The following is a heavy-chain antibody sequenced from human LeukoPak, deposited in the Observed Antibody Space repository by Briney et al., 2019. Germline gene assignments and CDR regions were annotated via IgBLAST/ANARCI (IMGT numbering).Heavy chain of an antibody. V-gene: IGHV3-21*01. D-gene: IGHD3-16*01. CDR2: ISSSSSYI. J-gene: IGHJ4*02. CDR1: GFTFSSYS. Sequence: GGSRRLSCAASGFTFSSYSMNWVRQAPGKGLEWVSSISSSSSYIYYADSVKGRFTISRDNAKNSLYLQMNSLRAEDTAVYYCARDMGVHYFDYWGQGTLVTVSS. CDR3: ARDMGVHYFDY.